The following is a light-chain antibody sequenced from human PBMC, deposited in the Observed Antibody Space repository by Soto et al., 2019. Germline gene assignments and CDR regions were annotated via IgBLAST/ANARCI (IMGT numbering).Light chain of an antibody. Sequence: EIVLTQSPGTLSLSPGDRATLSCMASQSLSSNYLAWYQQKPGQAPRLLIYGASRRATDIPDRFSGSGSGTDFALTITRLEPADFAVYFCQQYDTFPRTFGQGTKVEIQ. V-gene: IGKV3-20*01. J-gene: IGKJ1*01. CDR3: QQYDTFPRT. CDR1: QSLSSNY. CDR2: GAS.